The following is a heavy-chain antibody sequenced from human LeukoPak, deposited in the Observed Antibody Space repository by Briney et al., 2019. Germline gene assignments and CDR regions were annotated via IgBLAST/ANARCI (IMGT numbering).Heavy chain of an antibody. CDR3: VRHGLGTNWFGFDY. CDR1: GYTFSTYW. D-gene: IGHD1-1*01. CDR2: IYPADSNP. J-gene: IGHJ4*02. V-gene: IGHV5-51*01. Sequence: GESLKISCKGSGYTFSTYWIGWVRKIPGKGLEWVGIIYPADSNPRYSPSFQGQVTISADKSISTAYLQWSSLKASDSAMYYCVRHGLGTNWFGFDYWGQGTLVTVSS.